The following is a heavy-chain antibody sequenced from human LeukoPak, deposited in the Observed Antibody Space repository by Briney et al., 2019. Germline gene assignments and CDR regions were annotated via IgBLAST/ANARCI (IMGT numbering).Heavy chain of an antibody. CDR1: GFTFSSYA. V-gene: IGHV3-30*04. CDR2: ISYDGSNK. CDR3: ARGPLY. Sequence: QPGGSLRLSCAAFGFTFSSYAMHWVRQAPGKGLEWVAVISYDGSNKYYADSVKGRFTISRDNSKNTLYLQMNSLRAEDTAVYYCARGPLYWGQGTLVTVSS. J-gene: IGHJ4*02.